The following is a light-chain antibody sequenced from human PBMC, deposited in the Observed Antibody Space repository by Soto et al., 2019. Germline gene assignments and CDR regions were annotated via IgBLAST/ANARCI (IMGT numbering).Light chain of an antibody. CDR2: GAS. V-gene: IGKV3-15*01. CDR3: QQYGFT. J-gene: IGKJ5*01. CDR1: QSVSSN. Sequence: EIVMTQSPATLSVSPGARDPLSCRASQSVSSNLAWYQQQPGQAPRLLIYGASTRATGIPARFSGSGSGTELTLTISRLEPEDFAVYYCQQYGFTFGQGHDWRI.